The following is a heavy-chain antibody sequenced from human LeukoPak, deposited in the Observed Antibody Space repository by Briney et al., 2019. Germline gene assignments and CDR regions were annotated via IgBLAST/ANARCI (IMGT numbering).Heavy chain of an antibody. D-gene: IGHD6-13*01. J-gene: IGHJ4*02. CDR3: ARGYYSSSRFDS. CDR1: GFPYSNYW. CDR2: VNSDGSTT. V-gene: IGHV3-74*01. Sequence: GGSLRLSCAASGFPYSNYWMHWVRQAPGKGLVWVSRVNSDGSTTNYADSVKGRFTISRDNAENTLYMRMNSLRPEDTAVYYCARGYYSSSRFDSWGQGTLVTVSS.